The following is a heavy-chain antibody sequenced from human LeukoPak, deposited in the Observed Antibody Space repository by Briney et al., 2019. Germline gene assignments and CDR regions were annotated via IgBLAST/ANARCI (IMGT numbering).Heavy chain of an antibody. CDR3: ARDHCTNGVCYESRVYFDY. Sequence: PSETLSLTCTVSGGSISSYYWSWIRQPAGKGLEWIGRIYTSGSTNYNPSLKSRVTMSVDTPKNQFSLKLSSVTAADTAVYYCARDHCTNGVCYESRVYFDYWGQGTLVTVSS. V-gene: IGHV4-4*07. CDR1: GGSISSYY. J-gene: IGHJ4*02. D-gene: IGHD2-8*01. CDR2: IYTSGST.